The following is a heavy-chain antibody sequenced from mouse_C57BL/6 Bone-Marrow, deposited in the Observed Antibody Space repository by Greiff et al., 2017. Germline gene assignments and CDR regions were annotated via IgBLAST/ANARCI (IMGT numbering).Heavy chain of an antibody. Sequence: QVQLQQPGAELVKPGASVKVSCKASGCTFTSSWMHWVKQRPGQGLEWIGRIHPSDSYTNYNQKFKGKATLTVDKSSSPAYMQLSSLTSEDSAVYYCGAAQAPRAMDYWGQGTSVTVSS. CDR1: GCTFTSSW. V-gene: IGHV1-74*01. D-gene: IGHD3-2*02. CDR3: GAAQAPRAMDY. CDR2: IHPSDSYT. J-gene: IGHJ4*01.